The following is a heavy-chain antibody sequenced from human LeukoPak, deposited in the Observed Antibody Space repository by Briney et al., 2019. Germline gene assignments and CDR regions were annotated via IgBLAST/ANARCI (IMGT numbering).Heavy chain of an antibody. J-gene: IGHJ4*02. D-gene: IGHD6-19*01. CDR3: ARETIAVAGIFDY. CDR1: GGSVSSGSYY. V-gene: IGHV4-61*01. Sequence: SETLSLTCTVSGGSVSSGSYYWSWIRQPPGKGLEWIGYSYYSGSTNYNPSLKSRVTISVDTSKNQFSLKLSSVTAADTAVYYCARETIAVAGIFDYWGQGTLVTVSS. CDR2: SYYSGST.